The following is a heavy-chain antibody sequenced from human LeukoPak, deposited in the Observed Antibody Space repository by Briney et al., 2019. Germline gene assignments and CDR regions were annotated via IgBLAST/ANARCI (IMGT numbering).Heavy chain of an antibody. CDR2: IYYSGST. J-gene: IGHJ4*02. CDR3: ARQGTWKYYLDY. CDR1: GGSISSSSYY. V-gene: IGHV4-39*01. Sequence: PSETLSLTCTVSGGSISSSSYYWGWIRQPPGKGLEWIGSIYYSGSTYYNPSLKSRVTISVDTSKNQFSLKLSSVTAADTAVYYCARQGTWKYYLDYWGQGTLVTVSS. D-gene: IGHD1-1*01.